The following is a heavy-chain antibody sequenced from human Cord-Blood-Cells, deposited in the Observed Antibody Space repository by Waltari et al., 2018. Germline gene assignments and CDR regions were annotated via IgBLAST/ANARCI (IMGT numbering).Heavy chain of an antibody. D-gene: IGHD5-12*01. CDR2: IIPILGIA. CDR3: AIGRVDGVNWYFDL. Sequence: QVQLVQSGAEVKKPGTSVKVSCKASGGTFSSYALSWVRHATGQGLEWMGRIIPILGIANYAQKFQGRVTITADKSTSTAYMELSSLRSEDTAVYYCAIGRVDGVNWYFDLWGRGTLVTVSS. CDR1: GGTFSSYA. J-gene: IGHJ2*01. V-gene: IGHV1-69*09.